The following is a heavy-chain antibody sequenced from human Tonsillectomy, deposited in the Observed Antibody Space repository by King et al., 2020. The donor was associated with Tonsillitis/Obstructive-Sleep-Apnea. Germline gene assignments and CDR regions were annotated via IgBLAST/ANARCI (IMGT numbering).Heavy chain of an antibody. V-gene: IGHV4-61*01. CDR1: GGSVSSGSYY. D-gene: IGHD6-19*01. CDR3: ARETVAGSPFYYYHMDV. CDR2: IYYSGST. J-gene: IGHJ6*03. Sequence: QLQESGPGLVKPSETLSLTCTVSGGSVSSGSYYWSWIRQPPGKGLEWIGYIYYSGSTNYNPSLKSRVTISVDTSKNQFSLKLSSVTAADTAVYYCARETVAGSPFYYYHMDVWGKGTTVTVSS.